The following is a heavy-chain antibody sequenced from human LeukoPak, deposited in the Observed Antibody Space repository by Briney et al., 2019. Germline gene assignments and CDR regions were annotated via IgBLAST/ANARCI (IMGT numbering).Heavy chain of an antibody. CDR3: TAVGLSGYYDSRGYYYFDY. CDR2: INKKSDGGTT. Sequence: GGSLRLSCAASGFTFSNAWMSWVRQAPGKGLEGIGRINKKSDGGTTDYAAPMEGRFTISRDDSKNTLYLQMNSPTTEDTAVYYCTAVGLSGYYDSRGYYYFDYWGQGTLVTVSS. J-gene: IGHJ4*02. D-gene: IGHD3-22*01. V-gene: IGHV3-15*01. CDR1: GFTFSNAW.